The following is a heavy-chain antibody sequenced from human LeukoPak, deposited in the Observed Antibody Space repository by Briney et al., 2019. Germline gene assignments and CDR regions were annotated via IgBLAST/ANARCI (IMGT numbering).Heavy chain of an antibody. CDR1: GGTFSSYT. V-gene: IGHV1-69*04. D-gene: IGHD2-2*02. CDR3: ARDEGYCSSTSCYTFWFDP. J-gene: IGHJ5*02. CDR2: IIPILGIA. Sequence: SVKVSCKASGGTFSSYTISWVRQAPGQGLGWMGRIIPILGIANYAQKFQGRVTITADKSTSTAYMELSSLRSEDTAVYYCARDEGYCSSTSCYTFWFDPWGQGTLVTVSS.